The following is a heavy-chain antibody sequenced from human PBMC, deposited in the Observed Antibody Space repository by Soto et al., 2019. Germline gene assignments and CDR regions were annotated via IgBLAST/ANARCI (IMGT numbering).Heavy chain of an antibody. CDR1: GYSFTNND. Sequence: VSVNVSCQASGYSFTNNDVSWVRQATGQGLEWMGWMNPGSGDTGYAQKFQGRVTMTRNISIATAYMELSSLRADDTAIYYCARMASFGSLNWFDPWGQGTLVTVSS. V-gene: IGHV1-8*01. CDR3: ARMASFGSLNWFDP. CDR2: MNPGSGDT. J-gene: IGHJ5*02. D-gene: IGHD5-18*01.